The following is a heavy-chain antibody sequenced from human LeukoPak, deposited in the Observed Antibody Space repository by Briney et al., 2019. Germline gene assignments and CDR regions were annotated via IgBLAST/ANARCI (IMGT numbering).Heavy chain of an antibody. D-gene: IGHD3-9*01. V-gene: IGHV3-23*01. CDR2: ISGSGGST. Sequence: GGSLRLSCAASGFTFSSYAMSWVRQAPGKGLEWVSAISGSGGSTYYADSAKGRFTISRDNSKNTLYLQMNSLRAEDTAVYYCAKSYDILTGYPPPFDYWGQGTLVTVSS. CDR3: AKSYDILTGYPPPFDY. CDR1: GFTFSSYA. J-gene: IGHJ4*02.